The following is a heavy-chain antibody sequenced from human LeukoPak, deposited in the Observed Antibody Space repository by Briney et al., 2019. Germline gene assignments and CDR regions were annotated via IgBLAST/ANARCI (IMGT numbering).Heavy chain of an antibody. J-gene: IGHJ6*02. CDR2: ISPNSGGT. V-gene: IGHV1-2*02. CDR3: ARLYPYSSNNNYYYGMDV. Sequence: ASVKVSCKASGYTFTGYYMHWVRQAPGQGLEWMGWISPNSGGTNYAQKFQGRVIMTRDTSISTAYMELSRLRSDDTAVYYCARLYPYSSNNNYYYGMDVWGQGTTVTVSS. D-gene: IGHD6-13*01. CDR1: GYTFTGYY.